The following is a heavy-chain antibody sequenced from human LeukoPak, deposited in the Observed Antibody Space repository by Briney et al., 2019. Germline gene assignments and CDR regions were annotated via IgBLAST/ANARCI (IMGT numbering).Heavy chain of an antibody. V-gene: IGHV3-15*01. CDR1: GFTFSNAC. Sequence: AGGPLRLSCAASGFTFSNACMSWVRQAPGKGLVWVGRIKSKTDGGTTDYAAPVKGRFTISRDDSNNTLYLEMNSLETEDPAVYYCTTTPVLLWFGESRTNWFDPWGQGTLVTVSS. CDR3: TTTPVLLWFGESRTNWFDP. D-gene: IGHD3-10*01. CDR2: IKSKTDGGTT. J-gene: IGHJ5*02.